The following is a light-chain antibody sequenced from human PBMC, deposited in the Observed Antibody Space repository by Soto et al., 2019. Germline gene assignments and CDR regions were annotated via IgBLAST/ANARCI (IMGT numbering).Light chain of an antibody. CDR2: DAS. CDR1: QSVSSY. J-gene: IGKJ5*01. CDR3: QQRSNWPPIT. Sequence: EIVLTQSPATLSLSPGERATLSCRASQSVSSYLAWYQQKPGKAPRLLIYDASNRATGIPARFSGSGSVTDFTLTISSLEPEDFAVYYCQQRSNWPPITFGKGTRLEIK. V-gene: IGKV3-11*01.